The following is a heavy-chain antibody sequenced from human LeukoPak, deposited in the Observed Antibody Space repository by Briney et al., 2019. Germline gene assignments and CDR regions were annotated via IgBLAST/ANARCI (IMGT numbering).Heavy chain of an antibody. J-gene: IGHJ4*02. CDR3: VKDGNYCSSTSCYGGYFDY. CDR2: IYSGGST. V-gene: IGHV3-53*01. Sequence: GGSLRLSCAASGFTVSTNYMSWVRQAPGKGLEWVSVIYSGGSTYYADSVKGRFTISRDNSKNTLHLQMNSLRAEDTAVYYCVKDGNYCSSTSCYGGYFDYWGQGTLVTVSS. D-gene: IGHD2-2*01. CDR1: GFTVSTNY.